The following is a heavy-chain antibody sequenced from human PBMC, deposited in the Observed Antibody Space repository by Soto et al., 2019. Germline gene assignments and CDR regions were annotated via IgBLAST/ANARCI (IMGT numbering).Heavy chain of an antibody. Sequence: SETLSLTCAVYGGSFIGYYCSFIRHPPFKWLEWIVEINHSGSTNYNPSLKSRVTISVDTSKNQFSLKLSSVTAADTAVYYCARPPVLGIAVARQSGYFQHWGQGTLVTVSS. J-gene: IGHJ1*01. D-gene: IGHD6-19*01. CDR3: ARPPVLGIAVARQSGYFQH. V-gene: IGHV4-34*01. CDR1: GGSFIGYY. CDR2: INHSGST.